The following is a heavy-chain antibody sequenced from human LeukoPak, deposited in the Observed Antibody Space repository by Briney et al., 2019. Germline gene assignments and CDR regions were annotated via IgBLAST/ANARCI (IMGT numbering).Heavy chain of an antibody. D-gene: IGHD6-6*01. Sequence: GGSLRLSCAASGFTFSSYAMHWVRQAPGKGLEWVAVISYDGSNKYYADSVKGRFTISRDNSKNTLYLQMNSLRAEDTAVYYCARDLRHSSSSGFDYWGQGTLVTVSS. CDR2: ISYDGSNK. CDR3: ARDLRHSSSSGFDY. CDR1: GFTFSSYA. J-gene: IGHJ4*02. V-gene: IGHV3-30-3*01.